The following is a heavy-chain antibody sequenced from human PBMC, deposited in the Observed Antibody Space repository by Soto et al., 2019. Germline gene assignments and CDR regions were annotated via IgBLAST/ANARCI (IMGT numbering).Heavy chain of an antibody. D-gene: IGHD3-16*01. CDR1: GFTFSNKY. J-gene: IGHJ4*02. Sequence: EVQLVESGGGLVQPGGSLRLSCAASGFTFSNKYMSWVRQAPGKGLEWVSVIYSGGSTFYADSVRGRFTISRDNAKNTVNLQRNSLRAEDTAVYYCAREPWAADYWGQGTLVTVSS. V-gene: IGHV3-66*01. CDR3: AREPWAADY. CDR2: IYSGGST.